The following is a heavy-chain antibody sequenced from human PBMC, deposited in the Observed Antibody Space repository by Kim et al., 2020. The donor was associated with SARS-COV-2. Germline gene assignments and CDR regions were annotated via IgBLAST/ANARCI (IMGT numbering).Heavy chain of an antibody. CDR2: ISYDGSNK. CDR3: ARDLELAVAGPNPSDY. CDR1: GFTFSSYA. Sequence: GGSLRLSCAASGFTFSSYAMHWVRQAPGKGLEWVAVISYDGSNKYYADSVKGRFTISRDNSKNTLYLQMNSLRAEDTAVYYCARDLELAVAGPNPSDYWGQGTLVTVSS. D-gene: IGHD6-19*01. J-gene: IGHJ4*02. V-gene: IGHV3-30*04.